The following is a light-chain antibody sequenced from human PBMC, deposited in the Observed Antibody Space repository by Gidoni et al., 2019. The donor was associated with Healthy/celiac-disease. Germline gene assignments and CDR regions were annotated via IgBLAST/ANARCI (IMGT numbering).Light chain of an antibody. CDR2: AAS. CDR1: QSISSY. V-gene: IGKV1-39*01. CDR3: QQIYSTPRT. Sequence: DIKMNQSTSSLSASVGDRVTITCRASQSISSYLNWYQQKPGKAPKLLIYAASSLQSGVPSRLSGSGSGTDFTLTISSLQPEDVATYYCQQIYSTPRTFGQVTKVEIK. J-gene: IGKJ1*01.